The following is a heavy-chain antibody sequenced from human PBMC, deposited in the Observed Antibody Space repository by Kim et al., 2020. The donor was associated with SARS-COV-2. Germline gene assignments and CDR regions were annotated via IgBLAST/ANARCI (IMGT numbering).Heavy chain of an antibody. CDR3: ARYRRTIFGVVPYGMDV. D-gene: IGHD3-3*01. J-gene: IGHJ6*02. Sequence: LKSRVTISVDTSKNQFSLKLVSVTAADTAVYYCARYRRTIFGVVPYGMDVWGQGTTVTVSS. V-gene: IGHV4-31*02.